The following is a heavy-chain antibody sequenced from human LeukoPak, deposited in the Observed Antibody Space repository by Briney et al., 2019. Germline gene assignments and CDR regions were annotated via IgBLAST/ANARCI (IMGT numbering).Heavy chain of an antibody. Sequence: SETLSLTCAVYGGSFSGYYWSWIRQPPGKGLEWIGEINHSGSTNYNPSLKSRVTISVDTSKNQFSLKLSSVTAADTAVYYCARTLPGGWYRGGSVGYFDYWGQGTLVTVSS. V-gene: IGHV4-34*01. CDR1: GGSFSGYY. CDR2: INHSGST. CDR3: ARTLPGGWYRGGSVGYFDY. J-gene: IGHJ4*02. D-gene: IGHD6-19*01.